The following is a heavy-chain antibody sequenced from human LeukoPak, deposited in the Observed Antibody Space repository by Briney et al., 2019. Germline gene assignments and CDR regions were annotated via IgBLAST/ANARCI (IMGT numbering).Heavy chain of an antibody. CDR3: ARDVPTVQLWRTDAFDI. D-gene: IGHD5-18*01. CDR2: IHYSGST. J-gene: IGHJ3*02. V-gene: IGHV4-39*02. Sequence: SETLSLTCIVSGGSISRSTYYWGWIRQPPGKGLEWIGSIHYSGSTYYNPSLKSRVTISVDMSKNHFSLKLSSVTAADTAVYYCARDVPTVQLWRTDAFDIWGQGTMVTVSS. CDR1: GGSISRSTYY.